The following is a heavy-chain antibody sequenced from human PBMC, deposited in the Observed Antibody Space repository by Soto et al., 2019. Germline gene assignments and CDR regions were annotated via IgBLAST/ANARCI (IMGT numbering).Heavy chain of an antibody. CDR2: IYYSGST. CDR1: GGSISSYY. J-gene: IGHJ6*02. D-gene: IGHD3-10*01. Sequence: PSETLSLTCTVSGGSISSYYWSWIRQHPGKGLEWIGYIYYSGSTYYNPSLKSRVTISVDTSKNQFSLKLSSVTAADTAVYYCARGVDSPPPYYYGMDVWGQGTTVTVSS. CDR3: ARGVDSPPPYYYGMDV. V-gene: IGHV4-59*06.